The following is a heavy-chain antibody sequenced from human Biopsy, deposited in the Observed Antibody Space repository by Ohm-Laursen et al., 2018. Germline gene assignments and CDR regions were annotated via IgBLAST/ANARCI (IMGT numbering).Heavy chain of an antibody. CDR2: ISCTGYT. V-gene: IGHV4-59*11. CDR1: GGSFTGHY. Sequence: SDTLSLTCTVSGGSFTGHYWSWIRQPPGKGLEWIGHISCTGYTSYNASLKSRVTISVDTSRNHFSPRLSSLTAADTAVYYCARGSNDSGGLYFPRWGQGTLLTVSS. D-gene: IGHD4-23*01. CDR3: ARGSNDSGGLYFPR. J-gene: IGHJ4*02.